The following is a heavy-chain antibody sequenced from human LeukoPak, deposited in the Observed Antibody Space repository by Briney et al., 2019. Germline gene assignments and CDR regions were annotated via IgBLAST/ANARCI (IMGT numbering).Heavy chain of an antibody. J-gene: IGHJ3*02. CDR1: GGSFSGYY. V-gene: IGHV4-34*01. D-gene: IGHD3-3*01. Sequence: SETLSLTCAVYGGSFSGYYWSWIRQPPGKGLEWIGEISHSGSPTYNPSLKSRAIISADTSKNQFSLRLTSVTAADTAVYYCARGNLGGTIWGQGTMVTVSS. CDR2: ISHSGSP. CDR3: ARGNLGGTI.